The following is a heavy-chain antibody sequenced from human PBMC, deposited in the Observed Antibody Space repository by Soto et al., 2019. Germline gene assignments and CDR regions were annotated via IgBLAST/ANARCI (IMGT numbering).Heavy chain of an antibody. V-gene: IGHV4-31*03. Sequence: SETLSVTCTVSDGSISSGGYYWCWIRQDPGKGLGWIGYIYYSGTTYYNPSLKSRVTISVDTSKNQFSLKLSSVTAADTAVYYCAASCVACGGFNYYGMNVWGQGTTVT. J-gene: IGHJ6*02. CDR2: IYYSGTT. D-gene: IGHD2-21*01. CDR1: DGSISSGGYY. CDR3: AASCVACGGFNYYGMNV.